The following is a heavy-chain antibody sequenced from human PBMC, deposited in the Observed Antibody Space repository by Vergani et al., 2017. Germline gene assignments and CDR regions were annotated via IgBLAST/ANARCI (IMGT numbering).Heavy chain of an antibody. CDR1: GFTFADYA. Sequence: EVQLMESGGGLVQPGRSLRLSCAASGFTFADYAMHWVRQAPGKGLEWVSGISWNSGSIGYADSVKGRFTISRDNAKNSLYLQMNSLRAEDTALYYCAKARYCSSTSCYTEWYFDLCGRGALVTVSS. CDR3: AKARYCSSTSCYTEWYFDL. V-gene: IGHV3-9*01. J-gene: IGHJ2*01. CDR2: ISWNSGSI. D-gene: IGHD2-2*02.